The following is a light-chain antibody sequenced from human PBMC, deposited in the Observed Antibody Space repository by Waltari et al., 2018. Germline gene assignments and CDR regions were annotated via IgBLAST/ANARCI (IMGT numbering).Light chain of an antibody. CDR3: QSYDSSLSGSNVV. CDR1: SSNIGAGYD. CDR2: GKS. Sequence: QSVLTQPPSVSGAPGQRVTISCTGSSSNIGAGYDVHWYQQLPGTAPKLLIYGKSNRPAGVPDRFSGSKSGTSASLAITGLQAEDEADDYCQSYDSSLSGSNVVFGGGTKLTVL. J-gene: IGLJ2*01. V-gene: IGLV1-40*01.